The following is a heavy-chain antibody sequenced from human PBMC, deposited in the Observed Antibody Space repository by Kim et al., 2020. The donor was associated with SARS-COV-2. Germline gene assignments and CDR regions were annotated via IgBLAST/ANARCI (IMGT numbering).Heavy chain of an antibody. CDR2: R. CDR3: ARDHPPRYFDY. V-gene: IGHV3-48*02. J-gene: IGHJ4*02. Sequence: RYYADSVKGRFTNSRDNAKNSLYQQMNSLRDEDTAVYYCARDHPPRYFDYWGQGTLGTVSS.